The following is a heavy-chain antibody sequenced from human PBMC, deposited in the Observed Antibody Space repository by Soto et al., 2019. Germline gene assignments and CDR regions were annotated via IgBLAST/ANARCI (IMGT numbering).Heavy chain of an antibody. CDR1: GFTVSSNY. CDR3: AVPYYYYYMDV. Sequence: GGSLRLSCAASGFTVSSNYMSWVRQAPGKGLEWVSVIYSGGSTYYADSVKGRFTISRDNSKNTLYLQMNSLRAEDTAVYYCAVPYYYYYMDVWGKGTTVTVSS. V-gene: IGHV3-66*01. D-gene: IGHD2-2*01. CDR2: IYSGGST. J-gene: IGHJ6*03.